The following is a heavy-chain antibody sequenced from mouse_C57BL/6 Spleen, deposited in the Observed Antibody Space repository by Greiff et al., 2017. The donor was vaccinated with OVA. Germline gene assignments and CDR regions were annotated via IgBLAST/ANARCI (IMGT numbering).Heavy chain of an antibody. J-gene: IGHJ2*01. D-gene: IGHD1-1*01. CDR2: IYPGDGDT. CDR3: ARARITTVVALDY. Sequence: QVHVKQSGAELVKPGASVKISCKASGYAFSSSWLNWVKQRPGKGLEWIGRIYPGDGDTNYNGKFKGKATLTADKSSSTAYMQLSSLTSEDSAVYFCARARITTVVALDYWGQGTTLTVSS. V-gene: IGHV1-82*01. CDR1: GYAFSSSW.